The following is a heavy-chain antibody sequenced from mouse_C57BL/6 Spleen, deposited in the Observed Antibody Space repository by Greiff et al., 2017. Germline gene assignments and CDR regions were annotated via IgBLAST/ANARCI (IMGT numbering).Heavy chain of an antibody. CDR3: ARERDYYGSSYVLYFDV. CDR2: IHPNSGST. Sequence: QVQLQQPGAELVKPGASVKLSCKASGYTFTSYWMHWVKQRPGQGLEWIGMIHPNSGSTNYNEKFKSKATLTVDKSSSTAYMQLSSLTSEDSAVYYCARERDYYGSSYVLYFDVWGTGTTVTVSS. CDR1: GYTFTSYW. D-gene: IGHD1-1*01. J-gene: IGHJ1*03. V-gene: IGHV1-64*01.